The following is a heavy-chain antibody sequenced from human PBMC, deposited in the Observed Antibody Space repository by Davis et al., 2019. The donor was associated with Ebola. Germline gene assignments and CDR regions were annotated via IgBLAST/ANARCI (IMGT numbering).Heavy chain of an antibody. V-gene: IGHV4-34*01. CDR1: GGSLTGYQ. CDR3: ARGPGYSGIDP. CDR2: INQSGRT. D-gene: IGHD1-14*01. Sequence: MPSETLSLTCAVYGGSLTGYQWSWVRQPPGKALEWIGEINQSGRTKYNPSLKSRLTISVDTSKNQFSLKLSSVTAADTAVYYCARGPGYSGIDPWGQGTLVTVSS. J-gene: IGHJ5*02.